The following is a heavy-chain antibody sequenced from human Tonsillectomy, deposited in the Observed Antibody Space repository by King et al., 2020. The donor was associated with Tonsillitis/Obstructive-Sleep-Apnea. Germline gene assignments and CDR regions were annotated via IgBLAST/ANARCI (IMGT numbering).Heavy chain of an antibody. Sequence: QLQESGPGLVKPSETLSLTCTVSGGSFSSYYWSWIRQPPGKGLEWIGYIYYSGSTNYNPSLRSRVTISVDTSKNQFSLKLSSVTAADTAVYYCASFSYGTTGEFDYWGKGALVTVSS. CDR3: ASFSYGTTGEFDY. V-gene: IGHV4-59*01. CDR1: GGSFSSYY. CDR2: IYYSGST. D-gene: IGHD5-18*01. J-gene: IGHJ4*02.